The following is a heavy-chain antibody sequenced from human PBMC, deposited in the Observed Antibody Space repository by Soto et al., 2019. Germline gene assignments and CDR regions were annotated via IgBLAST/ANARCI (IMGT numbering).Heavy chain of an antibody. D-gene: IGHD3-22*01. CDR1: GVSIGRGDYC. CDR3: ARVGPWVPYYYDSSPYTFENWFDP. J-gene: IGHJ5*02. Sequence: PSDNLSLTCTVSGVSIGRGDYCWSWILQPPGKGREWVWYIFHTGSTYHNPSLTSRIAISVDTSKNQFSLKLSSVTAADTAVYYCARVGPWVPYYYDSSPYTFENWFDPWGQGTTVTVSS. CDR2: IFHTGST. V-gene: IGHV4-30-4*02.